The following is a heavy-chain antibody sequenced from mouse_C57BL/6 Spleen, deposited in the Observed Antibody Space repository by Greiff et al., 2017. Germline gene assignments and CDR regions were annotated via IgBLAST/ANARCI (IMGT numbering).Heavy chain of an antibody. Sequence: VKLQQPGTELVKPGASVKLSCKASGYTFPSYWMHWVKQRPGQGLEWIGNINPSNGGTNYNEKFKSKATLTVDKSSSTAYMQLSSLTSEDSAVYYCARSRDYYGSTNWYFGVWGTGTTVTVSS. J-gene: IGHJ1*03. D-gene: IGHD1-1*01. CDR1: GYTFPSYW. CDR2: INPSNGGT. CDR3: ARSRDYYGSTNWYFGV. V-gene: IGHV1-53*01.